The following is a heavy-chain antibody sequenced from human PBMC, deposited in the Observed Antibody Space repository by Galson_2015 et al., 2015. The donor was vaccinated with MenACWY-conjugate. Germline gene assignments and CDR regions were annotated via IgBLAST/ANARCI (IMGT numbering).Heavy chain of an antibody. CDR2: INWNGVST. Sequence: SLRLSCAASGFSFDDYGMSWVRQAPGKGLEWVSVINWNGVSTDYADSVKGRFTISRDNTKNSLYLQMNSLRAEGTALYYCARDRATVTNYYYYGQDVWGQGTTVIVSS. CDR3: ARDRATVTNYYYYGQDV. J-gene: IGHJ6*02. CDR1: GFSFDDYG. V-gene: IGHV3-20*04. D-gene: IGHD4-17*01.